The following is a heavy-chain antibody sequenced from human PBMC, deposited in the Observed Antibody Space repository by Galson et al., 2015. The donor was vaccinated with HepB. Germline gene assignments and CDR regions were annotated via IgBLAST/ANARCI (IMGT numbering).Heavy chain of an antibody. Sequence: SLRLSCAASGFTFSGSGIHWVRQASGKGLEWVGRIRRKGNSDATAYGVSVKGRFTISRDDSKNTAYPQMNSLKTEDTAVYYCTRHAVADYDSTGYYVRWGQGTLVTVSS. CDR3: TRHAVADYDSTGYYVR. V-gene: IGHV3-73*01. D-gene: IGHD3-22*01. J-gene: IGHJ4*02. CDR1: GFTFSGSG. CDR2: IRRKGNSDAT.